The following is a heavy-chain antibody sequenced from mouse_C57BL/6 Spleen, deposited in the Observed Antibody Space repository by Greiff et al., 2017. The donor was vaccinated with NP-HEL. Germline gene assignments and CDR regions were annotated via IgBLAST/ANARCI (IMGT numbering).Heavy chain of an antibody. CDR1: GFNIKDYY. V-gene: IGHV14-1*01. Sequence: EVQLQQSGAELVRPGASVKLSCTASGFNIKDYYMHWVKQRPEQGLEWIGRIDPGDGDTEYAPKFQGKATMTADTSSNTAYLQLSSLTSEDTAVYYCTRITTVYYCDYGGQGTTLTVSS. D-gene: IGHD1-1*01. J-gene: IGHJ2*01. CDR2: IDPGDGDT. CDR3: TRITTVYYCDY.